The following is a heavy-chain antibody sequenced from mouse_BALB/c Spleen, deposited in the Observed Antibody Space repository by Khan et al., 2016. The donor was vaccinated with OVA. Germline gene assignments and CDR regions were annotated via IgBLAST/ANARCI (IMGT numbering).Heavy chain of an antibody. Sequence: VQLQQSGAELAKPGASVKMSCKASGYTFPSNTMHWVKQRPGQGLEWIGYINPRSDDTIYNQKFKDKATLTADISYTTAYMHLSSLTSEDSAVDYCARRTTGYAMDYWGQGTSVTVSS. D-gene: IGHD2-14*01. J-gene: IGHJ4*01. CDR1: GYTFPSNT. CDR3: ARRTTGYAMDY. V-gene: IGHV1-4*01. CDR2: INPRSDDT.